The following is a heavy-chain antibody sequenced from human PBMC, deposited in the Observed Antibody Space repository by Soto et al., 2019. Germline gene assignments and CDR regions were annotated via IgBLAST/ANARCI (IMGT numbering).Heavy chain of an antibody. CDR3: ARAERGILLWSPGGGMDV. CDR2: ISSSSSYI. V-gene: IGHV3-21*01. D-gene: IGHD3-10*01. CDR1: GFTFSSYS. J-gene: IGHJ6*02. Sequence: EVRLVESGGGLVKPGGSLRLSCAASGFTFSSYSMNWVRQAPGKGLEWVSSISSSSSYIYYADSVKGRFTISRDNAKNSLYLQMNSLRAEDTAVYYCARAERGILLWSPGGGMDVWGQGTTVTVSS.